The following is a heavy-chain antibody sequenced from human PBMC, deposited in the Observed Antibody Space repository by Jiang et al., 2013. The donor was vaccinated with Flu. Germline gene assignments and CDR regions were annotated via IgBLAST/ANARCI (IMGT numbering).Heavy chain of an antibody. D-gene: IGHD2-8*01. CDR1: GFSLSTTGGG. V-gene: IGHV2-5*02. Sequence: KPTQTLTLTCTFSGFSLSTTGGGVGWIRQPPGEALEWLAHIYWDDDKRYSPSLKSRLTITKDTSKNQVVLTMTNLDPVDTGTYYCAYNPPRLCTNGICYKGGWFDPWGQGTQVTVSP. J-gene: IGHJ5*02. CDR3: AYNPPRLCTNGICYKGGWFDP. CDR2: IYWDDDK.